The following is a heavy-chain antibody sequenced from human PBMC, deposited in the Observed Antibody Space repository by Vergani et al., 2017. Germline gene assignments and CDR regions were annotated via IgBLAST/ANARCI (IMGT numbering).Heavy chain of an antibody. CDR2: IHTGGST. V-gene: IGHV4-61*02. Sequence: QVQLQESGPGLVKPSQTLSLTCTVSGDSIRSGVYYWSWIRQPAGKGPEWIGHIHTGGSTDLNPSFKSRVSISVDTSKSQFSLKLNSVTVADTAVYYCARSRPYCTSGSCPAIWGQGTLVTVSS. D-gene: IGHD2-15*01. CDR1: GDSIRSGVYY. J-gene: IGHJ4*02. CDR3: ARSRPYCTSGSCPAI.